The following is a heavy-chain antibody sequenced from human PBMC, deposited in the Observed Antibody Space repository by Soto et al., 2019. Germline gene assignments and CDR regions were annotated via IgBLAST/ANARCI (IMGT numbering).Heavy chain of an antibody. Sequence: QLQLQESGSQLVKPSQTLSLTCAVSGGSINSGGYSWNWIRQPPGKGLEWIGYIYHSGSTYYNPSLKSRLTMSVDRSQNQFSLNLSSVTAADTAVYYCATGAFGMVSHFDSWGQGILVTVSS. CDR2: IYHSGST. CDR3: ATGAFGMVSHFDS. V-gene: IGHV4-30-2*01. J-gene: IGHJ4*02. CDR1: GGSINSGGYS. D-gene: IGHD3-3*01.